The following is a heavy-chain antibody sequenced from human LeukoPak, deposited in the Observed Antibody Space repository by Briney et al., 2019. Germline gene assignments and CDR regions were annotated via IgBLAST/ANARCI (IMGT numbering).Heavy chain of an antibody. Sequence: PSETLSLTCTVSGGSISSYYWTWIRQPPGKGLEWIGFIYNSGSTNYNPSLKSRVTISVDTSKNQFSLKLSSVTAADTAVYYCARAYSLYKLAYDYWGQGTLVTVSS. V-gene: IGHV4-59*01. CDR2: IYNSGST. J-gene: IGHJ4*02. D-gene: IGHD6-6*01. CDR3: ARAYSLYKLAYDY. CDR1: GGSISSYY.